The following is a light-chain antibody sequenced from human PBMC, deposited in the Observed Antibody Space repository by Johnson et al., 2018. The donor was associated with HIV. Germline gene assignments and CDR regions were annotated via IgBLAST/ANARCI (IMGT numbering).Light chain of an antibody. V-gene: IGLV1-51*01. CDR3: GTWDNSLVPVYV. CDR1: SSNIGNNY. Sequence: QSVLTQPPSVSAAPGQKVTISCSGSSSNIGNNYVSWYQQLPGTAPKLLIYDNHKRPLGIPDRFSGSKSGTSATLGITGLQTGDEADYYCGTWDNSLVPVYVFGTATKVSVL. CDR2: DNH. J-gene: IGLJ1*01.